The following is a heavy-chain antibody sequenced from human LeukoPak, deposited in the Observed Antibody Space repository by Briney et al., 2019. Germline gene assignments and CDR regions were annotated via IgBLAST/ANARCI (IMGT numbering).Heavy chain of an antibody. J-gene: IGHJ4*02. Sequence: SETLSLTCSVSTDSTNTYYWSWIRQSPGKGLECVGHIYHNGSTDYNPSFKSRVTISIEMTKKEFSLKLTSVTGAHTAMYYCVRLRWELLAPYFDHWGQGAFVIVSS. V-gene: IGHV4-59*01. D-gene: IGHD2-15*01. CDR2: IYHNGST. CDR1: TDSTNTYY. CDR3: VRLRWELLAPYFDH.